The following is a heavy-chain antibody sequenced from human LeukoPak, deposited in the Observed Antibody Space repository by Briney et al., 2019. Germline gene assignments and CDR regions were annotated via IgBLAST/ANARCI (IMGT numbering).Heavy chain of an antibody. CDR2: IKQDGREK. CDR1: GFTVSSYW. CDR3: ARGGGYCSGGSCPTIYYFDY. Sequence: GGCLRLSCAASGFTVSSYWMSWVRQAPGKGLEWVANIKQDGREKYYVDSVKGRFTISRDNAKNSLYLQMNSLRAEDTAVYYCARGGGYCSGGSCPTIYYFDYWGQGTLVTVSS. V-gene: IGHV3-7*01. D-gene: IGHD2-15*01. J-gene: IGHJ4*02.